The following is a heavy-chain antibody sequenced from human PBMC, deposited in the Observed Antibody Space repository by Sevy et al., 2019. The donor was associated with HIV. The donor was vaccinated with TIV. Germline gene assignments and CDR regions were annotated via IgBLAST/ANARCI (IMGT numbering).Heavy chain of an antibody. CDR3: ARDRYYDASGYYYYYYGLDV. V-gene: IGHV3-66*01. CDR1: TFSVTDNY. Sequence: GGSLRLSCAASTFSVTDNYMSWVRQAPGKGLEWVSTIYSGGSTFYADYVKGRFTIPRDNSKNTLYLQMNSLRAEDTAVYYCARDRYYDASGYYYYYYGLDVWGQGTTVTVSS. J-gene: IGHJ6*02. D-gene: IGHD3-22*01. CDR2: IYSGGST.